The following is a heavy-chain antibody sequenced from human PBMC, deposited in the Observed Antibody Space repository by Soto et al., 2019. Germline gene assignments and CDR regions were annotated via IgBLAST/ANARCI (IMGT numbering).Heavy chain of an antibody. Sequence: QVQLQESGPGLVKPSETLSLTCTVSGGSISSYYWSWIRQPPGKGLEWIGYIYYSGSTNYNPSLKSRVTISVDSSKNQCSLKLSSVTAADTAVYYCARGPPGGYTIFDYWGQGTLVTVSS. CDR2: IYYSGST. CDR3: ARGPPGGYTIFDY. V-gene: IGHV4-59*01. CDR1: GGSISSYY. J-gene: IGHJ4*02. D-gene: IGHD5-12*01.